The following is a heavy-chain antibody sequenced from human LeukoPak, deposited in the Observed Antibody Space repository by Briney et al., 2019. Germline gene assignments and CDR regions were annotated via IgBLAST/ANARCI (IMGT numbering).Heavy chain of an antibody. CDR2: IYYSGNT. J-gene: IGHJ5*02. CDR3: ARGPGDYGP. Sequence: SETLSLTCTVSRDSITSSDYHWDWIRQPPGKGLEWIGTIYYSGNTYYNPSLDSRATISVDASKTQFSLKLSSVTAADTAVYYCARGPGDYGPWGQGTLVTVSS. CDR1: RDSITSSDYH. D-gene: IGHD3-10*01. V-gene: IGHV4-39*01.